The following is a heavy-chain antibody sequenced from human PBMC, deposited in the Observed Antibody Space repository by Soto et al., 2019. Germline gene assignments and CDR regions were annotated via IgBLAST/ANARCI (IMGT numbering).Heavy chain of an antibody. CDR3: ARGKALGAVAGTYYDY. CDR1: SGSITSRNW. Sequence: QVQLQESGPGLVKPSGTLSLTCVVSSGSITSRNWWSWVRQPPGKGLEWIGEIYHTGRINYNPSLMSRVTISGDKSNNHFSLKLSSVTAADTAVYYCARGKALGAVAGTYYDYWGQGTLVTVSS. V-gene: IGHV4-4*02. CDR2: IYHTGRI. D-gene: IGHD6-19*01. J-gene: IGHJ4*02.